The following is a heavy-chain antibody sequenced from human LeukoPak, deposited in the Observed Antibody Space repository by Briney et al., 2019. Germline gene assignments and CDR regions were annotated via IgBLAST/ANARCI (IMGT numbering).Heavy chain of an antibody. CDR1: GGSINSRDYY. V-gene: IGHV4-39*01. D-gene: IGHD2-2*02. Sequence: PSETLSLTCAVSGGSINSRDYYWGWIRQPPGKGLEWVGSIYYTESTFHNPSLKSRVIISVDTSKNLFSLKLTSVTAADSAIYYCARQTIASETGYMLFDLWGRGTLVIVSS. J-gene: IGHJ2*01. CDR3: ARQTIASETGYMLFDL. CDR2: IYYTEST.